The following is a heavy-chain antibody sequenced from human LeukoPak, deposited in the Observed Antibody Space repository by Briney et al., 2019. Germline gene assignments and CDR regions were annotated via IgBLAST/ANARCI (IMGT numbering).Heavy chain of an antibody. J-gene: IGHJ4*02. CDR1: GGSTSSSNFY. CDR2: IHYSGST. V-gene: IGHV4-39*01. D-gene: IGHD3-3*01. Sequence: SETLSLTCTVSGGSTSSSNFYWGWIRQPPGMGLEWIGGIHYSGSTYYNPSLKSRVTISIDTSKNQFSLKLSSVTAADTAVYYCARLGAGPTYYDFWSGYSSFYFDYWGQGTLVTVSS. CDR3: ARLGAGPTYYDFWSGYSSFYFDY.